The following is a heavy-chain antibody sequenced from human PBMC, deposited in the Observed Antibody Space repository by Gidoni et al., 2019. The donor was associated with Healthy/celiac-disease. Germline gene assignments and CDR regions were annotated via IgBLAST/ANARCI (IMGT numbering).Heavy chain of an antibody. V-gene: IGHV4-34*01. CDR2: INHSGST. J-gene: IGHJ6*02. D-gene: IGHD6-6*01. CDR1: GGSFSGYY. Sequence: QVQLQQWGAGLLKPSETLSLTCAVYGGSFSGYYWSWIRQPPGKGLEWIGEINHSGSTNYNPSLKSRVTISVDTSKNQFSLKLSSVTAADTAVYYCARGRGSSSSGGYYYYYYGMDVWGQGTTVTVSS. CDR3: ARGRGSSSSGGYYYYYYGMDV.